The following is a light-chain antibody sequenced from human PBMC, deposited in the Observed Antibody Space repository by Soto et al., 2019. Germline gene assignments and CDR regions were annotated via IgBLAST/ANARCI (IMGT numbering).Light chain of an antibody. CDR1: QSISAW. CDR3: QQYNSSPWT. CDR2: KMS. V-gene: IGKV1-5*03. J-gene: IGKJ4*02. Sequence: DIQMTQSPATLFASVGDTVTITCRASQSISAWLAWYQQRPGKAPKLLIYKMSASERAVPSTFSGSGAESEFTLTIISLQPEDFATYYWQQYNSSPWTFGGGTKVDIK.